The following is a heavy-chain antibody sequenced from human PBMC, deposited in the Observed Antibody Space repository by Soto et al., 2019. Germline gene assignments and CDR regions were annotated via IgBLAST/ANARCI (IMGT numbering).Heavy chain of an antibody. CDR1: GFTFSSFS. Sequence: KPGGSLRLSCAASGFTFSSFSMNWVRQAPGKGLEWVSSISSSSTYIYYADSVKGRFTISRDDAKNSLYLQMNSLRVEDTAMYYCARGGDTSGSWPRYWGQGTLVTVSS. D-gene: IGHD3-22*01. J-gene: IGHJ4*02. CDR3: ARGGDTSGSWPRY. V-gene: IGHV3-21*06. CDR2: ISSSSTYI.